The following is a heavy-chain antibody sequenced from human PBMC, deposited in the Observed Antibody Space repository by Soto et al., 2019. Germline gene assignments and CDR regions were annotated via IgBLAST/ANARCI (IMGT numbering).Heavy chain of an antibody. J-gene: IGHJ4*02. V-gene: IGHV4-34*01. CDR2: INDSGNT. Sequence: ETLSLTCAVSGVSFRGYFWSWIRQSPAKGLEWIGEINDSGNTYYNPSFKSRLTISVDTSTSQISLRLTSVTAADSAVYYCQGGDFWGQGTRVTVYS. CDR1: GVSFRGYF. CDR3: QGGDF. D-gene: IGHD3-16*01.